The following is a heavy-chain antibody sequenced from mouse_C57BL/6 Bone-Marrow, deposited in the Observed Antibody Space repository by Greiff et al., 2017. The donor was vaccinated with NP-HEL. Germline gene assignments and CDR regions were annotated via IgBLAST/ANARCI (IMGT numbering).Heavy chain of an antibody. CDR3: ARAYYYGSSYWFAY. Sequence: VQLQQSGAELARPGASVKLSCKASGYTFTSYGISWVKQRTGPGLAWIGEIYPRSGNTYYNAKLKGKATLTADKSASTAYMTLRRLTSEYSADYFGARAYYYGSSYWFAYWGQGTLVTVSA. CDR1: GYTFTSYG. V-gene: IGHV1-81*01. J-gene: IGHJ3*01. CDR2: IYPRSGNT. D-gene: IGHD1-1*01.